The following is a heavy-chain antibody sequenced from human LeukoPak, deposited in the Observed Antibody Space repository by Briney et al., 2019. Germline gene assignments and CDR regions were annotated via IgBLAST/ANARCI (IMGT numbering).Heavy chain of an antibody. CDR1: GYSFTSYW. CDR3: ARGYCSGGSCPNRLDY. Sequence: GASLKISFKGSGYSFTSYWIGWVRPMPGKGLEWMGIIYPGDSDTRYSPSFQGQVTISADKSISTAYLQWSSLKASDTAMYYCARGYCSGGSCPNRLDYWGQGTLVTVSS. J-gene: IGHJ4*02. CDR2: IYPGDSDT. V-gene: IGHV5-51*01. D-gene: IGHD2-15*01.